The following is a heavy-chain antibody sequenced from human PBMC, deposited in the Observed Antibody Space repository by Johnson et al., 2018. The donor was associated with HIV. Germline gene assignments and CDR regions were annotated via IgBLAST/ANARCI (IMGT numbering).Heavy chain of an antibody. CDR1: GFTFDDYA. V-gene: IGHV3-9*01. CDR3: ARGGVGAGDAFDI. J-gene: IGHJ3*02. D-gene: IGHD1-26*01. CDR2: ISWNSGNI. Sequence: VQLVESGGGLVQPGRSLRLSCATSGFTFDDYAMHWVRQAPGKGLEWVAGISWNSGNIAYVDSVKGRFTISRDNARNSLYLQMDSLRPDDTALYYCARGGVGAGDAFDIWGQGTMVTVSS.